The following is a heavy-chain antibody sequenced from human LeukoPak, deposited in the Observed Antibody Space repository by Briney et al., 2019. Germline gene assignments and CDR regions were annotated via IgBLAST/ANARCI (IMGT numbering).Heavy chain of an antibody. D-gene: IGHD3-10*01. V-gene: IGHV3-53*01. CDR2: IYSGGST. CDR1: GFTVSTNY. CDR3: ARFTGTSYNHPDY. Sequence: PGGSLRLSCGASGFTVSTNYMSWVRQAPGKGLEWVSIIYSGGSTYYADSVKGRFTISRDNSKNTLYLQMNSLRAEDTAVYYCARFTGTSYNHPDYWGQGTLVTVSS. J-gene: IGHJ4*02.